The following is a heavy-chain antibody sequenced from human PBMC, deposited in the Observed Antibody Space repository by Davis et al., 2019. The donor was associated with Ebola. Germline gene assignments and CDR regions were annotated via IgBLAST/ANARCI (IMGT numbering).Heavy chain of an antibody. CDR2: ISAYNGNT. CDR3: AREAGATTRIDDS. V-gene: IGHV1-18*01. CDR1: SYTLTSYG. Sequence: ASVKVPCKASSYTLTSYGISWVRQAPGQGLEWMGWISAYNGNTNYAQKLQGRVTMTTDTSRSTAYMELRSLRSDDTAVYYCAREAGATTRIDDSWGQGTLVTVSS. J-gene: IGHJ5*01. D-gene: IGHD1-26*01.